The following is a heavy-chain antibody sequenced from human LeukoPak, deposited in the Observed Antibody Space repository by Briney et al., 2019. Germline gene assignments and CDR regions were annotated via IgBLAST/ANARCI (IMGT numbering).Heavy chain of an antibody. CDR1: GGSISSYY. V-gene: IGHV4-59*08. J-gene: IGHJ6*02. D-gene: IGHD3-3*01. CDR3: ARHNYDFWSGYYNPTLYYYYGTDV. Sequence: SETLSLTCTVSGGSISSYYWSWIRQPPGKGLEWIGYIYYSGSTNYNPSLKSRVTISVDTSKNQFSLKLSSVTAADTAVYYCARHNYDFWSGYYNPTLYYYYGTDVWGQGTTVTVSS. CDR2: IYYSGST.